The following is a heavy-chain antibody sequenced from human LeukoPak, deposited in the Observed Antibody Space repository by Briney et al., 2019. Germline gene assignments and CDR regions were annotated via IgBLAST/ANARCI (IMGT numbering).Heavy chain of an antibody. V-gene: IGHV3-30*18. CDR3: AKHLGDTAMVN. Sequence: PGGSLRLSFAAPGFTFSSYGMHWVRQAPAKGLEWVAVISYDGSNKYYADSVKGRFTISRDNSKNTLYLQMNSLRAEDTAVYYCAKHLGDTAMVNWGQGTLVTVSS. CDR2: ISYDGSNK. D-gene: IGHD5-18*01. J-gene: IGHJ4*02. CDR1: GFTFSSYG.